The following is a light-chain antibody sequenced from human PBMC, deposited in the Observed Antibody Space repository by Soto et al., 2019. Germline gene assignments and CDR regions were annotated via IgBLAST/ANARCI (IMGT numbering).Light chain of an antibody. CDR1: SSDVGSYNL. J-gene: IGLJ1*01. CDR2: EGS. V-gene: IGLV2-23*01. CDR3: CSYAGSSKV. Sequence: QSALTQPASVSGSPGQSITISCTGTSSDVGSYNLVSWYQQHPGKAPKLMIYEGSKRPSGVSNRFSGSKSGNTASLTISGLQAEDEADYYCCSYAGSSKVFGNGTKLTVL.